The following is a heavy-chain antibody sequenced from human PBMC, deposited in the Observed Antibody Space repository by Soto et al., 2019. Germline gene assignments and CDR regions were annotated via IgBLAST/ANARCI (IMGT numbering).Heavy chain of an antibody. Sequence: PGGSLRLSCAASGFTFSSYGMHWVRQAPGKGLEWVAVISYDGSNKYYADSVKGRFTISRDNSKNTLYLQMNSLRAEDTAVYYCAKDRRHGGFDYWGQGTLVTVSS. J-gene: IGHJ4*02. D-gene: IGHD4-17*01. CDR3: AKDRRHGGFDY. CDR2: ISYDGSNK. CDR1: GFTFSSYG. V-gene: IGHV3-30*18.